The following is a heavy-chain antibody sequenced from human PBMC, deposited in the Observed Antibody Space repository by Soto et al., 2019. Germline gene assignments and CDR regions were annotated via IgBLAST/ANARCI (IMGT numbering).Heavy chain of an antibody. CDR2: INAGNGNT. V-gene: IGHV1-3*01. J-gene: IGHJ4*02. Sequence: ASVKVSSKASGYTFTSYAMHWGRQAPGQRLEWMGWINAGNGNTKYSQKFQGRVTITRDTSASTAYMELSSLRSEDTAVYYCARGLGIYYFDYWGQGTLVTVSS. D-gene: IGHD1-26*01. CDR3: ARGLGIYYFDY. CDR1: GYTFTSYA.